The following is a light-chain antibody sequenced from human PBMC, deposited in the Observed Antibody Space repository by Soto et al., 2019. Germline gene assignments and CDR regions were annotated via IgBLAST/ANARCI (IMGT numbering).Light chain of an antibody. V-gene: IGKV3-15*01. CDR2: GAS. CDR1: QSVGTN. CDR3: QQYDNWPPYT. Sequence: EIVMTQSPATLSVSPGERATLSCWASQSVGTNLAWYQQEPGQTPRHLIYGASTRATGIPARFSGSRSGTEFTLTISSLQSEDFAVYYCQQYDNWPPYTFGQGTKLEIK. J-gene: IGKJ2*01.